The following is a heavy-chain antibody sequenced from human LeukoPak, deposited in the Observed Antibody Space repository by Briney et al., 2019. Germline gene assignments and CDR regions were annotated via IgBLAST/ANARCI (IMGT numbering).Heavy chain of an antibody. CDR1: GFNFSTYG. D-gene: IGHD6-13*01. Sequence: GGSLRLSCAASGFNFSTYGIHWVRQAPGRGLEWVAVIWYDGSIKNYADSVKGRFTISRDNSKNTVYLQMDSLRAEDTALYYCARGQQLVKTDWGQGTLVTVSS. CDR2: IWYDGSIK. V-gene: IGHV3-33*01. CDR3: ARGQQLVKTD. J-gene: IGHJ4*02.